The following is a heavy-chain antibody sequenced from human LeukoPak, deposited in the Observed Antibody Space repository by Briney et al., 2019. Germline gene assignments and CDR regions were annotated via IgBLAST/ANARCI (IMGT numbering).Heavy chain of an antibody. CDR1: GYTFTSYG. Sequence: ASVKVSCKASGYTFTSYGISWVRQAPGQGLEWMGRIIPIFGTANYAQKFQGRVTITTDESTSTAYMELSSLRSEDTAVYYCARGTDCYDSSGPPEVWGQGTMVTVSS. CDR3: ARGTDCYDSSGPPEV. CDR2: IIPIFGTA. J-gene: IGHJ3*01. D-gene: IGHD3-22*01. V-gene: IGHV1-69*05.